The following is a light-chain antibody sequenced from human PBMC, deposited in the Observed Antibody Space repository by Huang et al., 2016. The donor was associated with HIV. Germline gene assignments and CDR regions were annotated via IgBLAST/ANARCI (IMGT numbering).Light chain of an antibody. CDR3: QQYNNWPRT. J-gene: IGKJ2*01. CDR2: GAS. CDR1: QGVRSN. Sequence: EMVMTQSPDTLSLSPGERATLSCRASQGVRSNLAWYQQKPGQAPRLLIYGASTRVTGIPARFSCSGSETDFTLTIRSLQSEDFAVYYCQQYNNWPRTFGQGTKLEIK. V-gene: IGKV3-15*01.